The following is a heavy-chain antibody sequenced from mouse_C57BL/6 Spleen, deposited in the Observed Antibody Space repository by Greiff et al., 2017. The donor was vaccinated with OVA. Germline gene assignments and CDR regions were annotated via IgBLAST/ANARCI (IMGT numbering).Heavy chain of an antibody. CDR2: ISDGGSYT. J-gene: IGHJ1*03. D-gene: IGHD1-1*01. CDR3: ARGPITTVVATDWYFDV. V-gene: IGHV5-4*01. CDR1: GFTFSSYA. Sequence: EVQGVESGGGLVKPGGSLKLSCAASGFTFSSYAMSWVRQTPEKRLEWVATISDGGSYTYYPDNVKGRFTISRDNAKNNLYLQMSHLKSEDTAMYYCARGPITTVVATDWYFDVWGTGTTVTVSS.